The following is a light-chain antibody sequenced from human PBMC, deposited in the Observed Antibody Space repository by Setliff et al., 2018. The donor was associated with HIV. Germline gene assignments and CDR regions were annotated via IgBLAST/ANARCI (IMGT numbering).Light chain of an antibody. Sequence: QSALTQPRSVSGSPGQSVTISSTGTSNDVGATDYVSWYQRRPGKAPKLLIYDVTERPTGVPDRVSGSKSGNTASLTISGLQVEDEADYYCCSNGDRPTFYVFGTGTKVTVL. CDR3: CSNGDRPTFYV. CDR2: DVT. J-gene: IGLJ1*01. V-gene: IGLV2-11*01. CDR1: SNDVGATDY.